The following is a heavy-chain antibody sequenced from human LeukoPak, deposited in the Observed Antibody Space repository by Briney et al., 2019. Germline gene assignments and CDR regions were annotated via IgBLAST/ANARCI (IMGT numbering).Heavy chain of an antibody. CDR2: IYYSGST. Sequence: SETLSLTCTVSGGSISSYYWSWIRQPPGKGLEWIGYIYYSGSTNYNPSLKSRVTISVDTSKNQFSLKLSSVTAADTAVYYCARGAGVEHRAAAGNFDYWGQGTLVTVSS. V-gene: IGHV4-59*01. CDR3: ARGAGVEHRAAAGNFDY. D-gene: IGHD6-13*01. J-gene: IGHJ4*02. CDR1: GGSISSYY.